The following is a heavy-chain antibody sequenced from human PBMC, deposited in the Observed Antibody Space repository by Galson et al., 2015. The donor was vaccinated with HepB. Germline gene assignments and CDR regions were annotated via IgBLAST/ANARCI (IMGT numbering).Heavy chain of an antibody. Sequence: QSGAEVTKPGESLRISCKGSGYSFTSYWISWVRQMPGKGLEWMGRIDPSDSYTNYSPSFQGHVTISADKSISTAYLQWSSPKASDTAMYYCARQRILWFGEYYYGMDVWGQGTTVTVSS. D-gene: IGHD3-10*01. CDR2: IDPSDSYT. J-gene: IGHJ6*02. CDR1: GYSFTSYW. V-gene: IGHV5-10-1*01. CDR3: ARQRILWFGEYYYGMDV.